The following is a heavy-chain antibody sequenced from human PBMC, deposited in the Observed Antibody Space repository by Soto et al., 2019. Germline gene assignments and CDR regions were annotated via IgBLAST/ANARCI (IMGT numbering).Heavy chain of an antibody. CDR2: ISGSGGST. Sequence: GGSLSLSCAASGFTFSSYAMSWVRQAPGKGLEWVSAISGSGGSTYYADSVKGRFTISRDNSKNTLYLQMNSLRAEDTAVYYCANAVPRAPYGDYFYFPAPDTETWFDPWGQGTLVTVSS. CDR3: ANAVPRAPYGDYFYFPAPDTETWFDP. D-gene: IGHD4-17*01. CDR1: GFTFSSYA. V-gene: IGHV3-23*01. J-gene: IGHJ5*02.